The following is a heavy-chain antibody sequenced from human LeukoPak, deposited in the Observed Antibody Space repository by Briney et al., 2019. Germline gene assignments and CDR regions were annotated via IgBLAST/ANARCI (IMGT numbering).Heavy chain of an antibody. Sequence: GGSLRLSCAASGFTFSSYAMSWVRQAPGKGLEWVSAISGSGGSTYYADSVKGRFTISRDNSKNTLYLQMNSLRAEDTAVYYCAKDLHDSSGYYGGYFDYWGQGTLVTVSS. CDR3: AKDLHDSSGYYGGYFDY. CDR1: GFTFSSYA. CDR2: ISGSGGST. J-gene: IGHJ4*02. D-gene: IGHD3-22*01. V-gene: IGHV3-23*01.